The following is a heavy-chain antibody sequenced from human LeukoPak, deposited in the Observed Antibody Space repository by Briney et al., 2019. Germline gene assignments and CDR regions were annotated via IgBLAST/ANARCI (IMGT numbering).Heavy chain of an antibody. J-gene: IGHJ6*03. V-gene: IGHV3-73*01. CDR3: TRRVDSSFNYMDV. CDR1: GFTFSGSA. CDR2: IRSKANSYAT. Sequence: GGSLRLSCAASGFTFSGSAMHWVRQASGKGLEWVGRIRSKANSYATAYAASVKGRFTISRDDSKNTAYLQMNSLKTEDTAVYYCTRRVDSSFNYMDVWGKGTTVTVSS. D-gene: IGHD2-21*01.